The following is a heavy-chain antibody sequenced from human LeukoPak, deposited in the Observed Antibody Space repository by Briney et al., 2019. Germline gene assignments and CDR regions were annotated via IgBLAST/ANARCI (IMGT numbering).Heavy chain of an antibody. Sequence: SGGSLRLSCAASGFTFDDYGMHWVRQAPGKGREWASGISWNSGTIGYADSVKGRFTISRDNAKNSLYLQMNSLRAEDTALYYCAKATRDSSGYYYFDYWGQGTLVTVSS. CDR1: GFTFDDYG. V-gene: IGHV3-9*01. CDR2: ISWNSGTI. J-gene: IGHJ4*02. CDR3: AKATRDSSGYYYFDY. D-gene: IGHD3-22*01.